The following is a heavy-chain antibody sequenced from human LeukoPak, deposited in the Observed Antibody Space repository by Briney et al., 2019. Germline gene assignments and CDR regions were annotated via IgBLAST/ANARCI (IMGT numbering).Heavy chain of an antibody. Sequence: GGSLRLSCAASGFTFSSYAMSWVRQAPGKGLEWVSAISGSGGSTYYADSVKGRFTISRDNSKNTLYLQMNSLRAEDTAVYYCAKGGRTYYYDSSGYYAPYFDYWGQGTLVTVSS. CDR1: GFTFSSYA. D-gene: IGHD3-22*01. V-gene: IGHV3-23*01. CDR3: AKGGRTYYYDSSGYYAPYFDY. J-gene: IGHJ4*02. CDR2: ISGSGGST.